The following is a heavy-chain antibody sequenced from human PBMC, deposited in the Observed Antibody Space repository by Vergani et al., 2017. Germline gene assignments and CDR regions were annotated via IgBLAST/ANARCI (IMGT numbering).Heavy chain of an antibody. CDR3: ARSDGAAAAYDY. D-gene: IGHD6-13*01. J-gene: IGHJ4*02. Sequence: QVQLQESGSGLVKPSQTLSLTCAVSGGSISSGGYSWSWIRQPPGKGLEWIGYIYHSGSTYYNPSLKSRVTISVDRSKNQFSLKLSSVTAADTAVYYCARSDGAAAAYDYWGQGTLVTVSS. CDR1: GGSISSGGYS. CDR2: IYHSGST. V-gene: IGHV4-30-2*01.